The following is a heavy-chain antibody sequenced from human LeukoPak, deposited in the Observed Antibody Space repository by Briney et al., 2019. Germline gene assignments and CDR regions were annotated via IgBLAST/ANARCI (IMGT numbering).Heavy chain of an antibody. CDR3: TTGAPSFGELFDL. CDR1: GFTFSNVW. CDR2: IKSKGDGGTT. Sequence: GGSLRPSCAASGFTFSNVWMSRVRQAPGKGLEWVGRIKSKGDGGTTDYAAPVKGRFTISRDDSKNTLYLQMNSLKTEDTALYYCTTGAPSFGELFDLWGQGTLVTVSS. J-gene: IGHJ5*02. V-gene: IGHV3-15*01. D-gene: IGHD3-10*01.